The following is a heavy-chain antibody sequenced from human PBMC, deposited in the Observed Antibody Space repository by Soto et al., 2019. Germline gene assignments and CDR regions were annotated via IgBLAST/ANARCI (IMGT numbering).Heavy chain of an antibody. V-gene: IGHV3-23*01. CDR2: ITDGGGTT. Sequence: PGESLKISCAASGFTFSSYAMSWVRQAPGKGLEWVSTITDGGGTTYYADSVKGRFTISRDNSKNTQYLQMNSLRAEDTAVYYCAPGADRTKVRVGWGQGTLVTVSS. CDR3: APGADRTKVRVG. D-gene: IGHD1-7*01. CDR1: GFTFSSYA. J-gene: IGHJ4*02.